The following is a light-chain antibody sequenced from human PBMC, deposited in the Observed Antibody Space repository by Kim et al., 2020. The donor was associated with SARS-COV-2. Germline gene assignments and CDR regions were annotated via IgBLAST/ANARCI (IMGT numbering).Light chain of an antibody. CDR1: QSVGSQ. CDR3: QQRSNWPST. V-gene: IGKV3-11*01. Sequence: EIVLTQSPATLSVSPGERATLSCRASQSVGSQLAWYQQKPGQVPRLLVHATSNRATGIPARFSGSGSGTDFTLTISSLEPEDVAVYYCQQRSNWPSTFGQGTRVEIK. CDR2: ATS. J-gene: IGKJ5*01.